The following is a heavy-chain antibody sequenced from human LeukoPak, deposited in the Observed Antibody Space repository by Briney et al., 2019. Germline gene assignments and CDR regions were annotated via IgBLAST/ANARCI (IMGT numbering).Heavy chain of an antibody. CDR2: IYPGNSDT. Sequence: GESLKISCKISGYILTNNWIGWVRQVPGKGLEWMGLIYPGNSDTKYSPAFQGQVTFSVDKSISTAYLHWSSLKASDTAMYYCARSGYTSSLDYWGQGTPVTVSS. CDR1: GYILTNNW. V-gene: IGHV5-51*01. CDR3: ARSGYTSSLDY. J-gene: IGHJ4*02. D-gene: IGHD6-13*01.